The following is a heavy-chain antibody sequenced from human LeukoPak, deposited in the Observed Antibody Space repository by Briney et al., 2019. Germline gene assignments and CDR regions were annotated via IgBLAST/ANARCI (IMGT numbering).Heavy chain of an antibody. CDR2: IYHSGST. J-gene: IGHJ4*02. V-gene: IGHV4-4*02. D-gene: IGHD3-10*01. CDR1: GGSISSSNW. CDR3: AVSDYYGSGSYPD. Sequence: SETLSLTCAVSGGSISSSNWWSWVRQPPGKGLEWIGEIYHSGSTNYNPSLKSRVTISVDKSKNQFSLKLSSVTAADTAVYYCAVSDYYGSGSYPDWGQGTLVTVSP.